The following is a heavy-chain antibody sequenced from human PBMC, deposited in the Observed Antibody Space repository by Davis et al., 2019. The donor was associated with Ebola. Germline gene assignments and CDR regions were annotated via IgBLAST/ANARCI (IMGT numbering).Heavy chain of an antibody. CDR3: ARSGHGYCSGGSCYAKSPDY. V-gene: IGHV5-51*01. CDR1: GFSFTSYW. CDR2: IYPGDSDT. Sequence: GGSLRLSCKGSGFSFTSYWIGWVRQMFGKGLEWMGIIYPGDSDTRYSPSFQGQVTVSADKSISTAYLQWSSLKASDTAMYYCARSGHGYCSGGSCYAKSPDYWGQGTLVTVSS. J-gene: IGHJ4*02. D-gene: IGHD2-15*01.